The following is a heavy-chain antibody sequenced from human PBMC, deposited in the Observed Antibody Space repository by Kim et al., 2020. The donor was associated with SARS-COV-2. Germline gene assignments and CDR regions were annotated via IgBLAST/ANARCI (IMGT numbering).Heavy chain of an antibody. CDR1: GFTFSSYG. V-gene: IGHV3-33*08. CDR3: ARVALLVPPRLNYYGRDV. CDR2: IWYDGSNK. D-gene: IGHD6-13*01. Sequence: GGSLRLSCAASGFTFSSYGMHWVRQVPGKGLEWVAVIWYDGSNKYYADSVKGRFTISRDNAKNMLYLQMNSLRAEDTAVYYCARVALLVPPRLNYYGRDVWGQGPTHTVSS. J-gene: IGHJ6*02.